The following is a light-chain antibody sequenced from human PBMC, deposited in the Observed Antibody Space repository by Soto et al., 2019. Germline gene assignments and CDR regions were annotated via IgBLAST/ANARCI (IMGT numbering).Light chain of an antibody. Sequence: EIVLTQSPGTLSLSPGERATLSCRASQSVSSSYLAWYQQKPGQPPRLLIYGASRRATGIPDRFSGSGSGSDFTLTISRLEPEDFAVYYCQQYETFGQGTKVDMK. CDR2: GAS. CDR3: QQYET. CDR1: QSVSSSY. J-gene: IGKJ1*01. V-gene: IGKV3-20*01.